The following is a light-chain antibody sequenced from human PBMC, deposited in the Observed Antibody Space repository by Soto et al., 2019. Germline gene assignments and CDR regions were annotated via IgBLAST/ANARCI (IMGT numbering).Light chain of an antibody. J-gene: IGKJ1*01. CDR2: RAS. V-gene: IGKV3-15*01. CDR3: HQYNNWPPWT. CDR1: QSLSTN. Sequence: EIVMTQSPATLSVSPGERATLSCRASQSLSTNLAWYQQKPGQAPRLLIYRASTRATGIPARFSGSGSGTEFTLPISSLQSEDFAVYYCHQYNNWPPWTFGPGTKVEIK.